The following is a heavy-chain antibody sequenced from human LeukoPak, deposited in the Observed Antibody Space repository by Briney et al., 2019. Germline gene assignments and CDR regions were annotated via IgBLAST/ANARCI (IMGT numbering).Heavy chain of an antibody. Sequence: GGSLRLSCAASGFTFSSYSMNWVRQAPGKGLEWVSYISSSSSTIYYADSVRGGFTISRDNAKNSLYLQMNSLRDEDTAVYYCSQQLVPYYYGMDVWGQGTTVTVYS. CDR2: ISSSSSTI. D-gene: IGHD6-13*01. CDR3: SQQLVPYYYGMDV. V-gene: IGHV3-48*02. J-gene: IGHJ6*02. CDR1: GFTFSSYS.